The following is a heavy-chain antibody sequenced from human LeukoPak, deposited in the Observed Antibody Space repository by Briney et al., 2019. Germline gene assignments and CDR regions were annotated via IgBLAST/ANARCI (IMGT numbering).Heavy chain of an antibody. Sequence: PGGSLRLPCAASGFTFSSYGMHWVRQAPGKGLEWVAVIWYDGSNKYYADSVKGRFTISRANSKNTLYLQMNSLRAEDTAVYYCAKVARRGLSFSSFFDYWGQGTLVTVSS. CDR3: AKVARRGLSFSSFFDY. D-gene: IGHD1-26*01. CDR2: IWYDGSNK. V-gene: IGHV3-33*06. CDR1: GFTFSSYG. J-gene: IGHJ4*02.